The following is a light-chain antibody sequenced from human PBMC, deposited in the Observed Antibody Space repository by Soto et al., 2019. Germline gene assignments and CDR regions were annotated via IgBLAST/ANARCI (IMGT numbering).Light chain of an antibody. CDR3: GSWDGSRGAYV. CDR2: DDD. CDR1: SSNVGGNS. V-gene: IGLV1-51*01. J-gene: IGLJ1*01. Sequence: QSVLTQAPSVSAAPGQRGTISCSGRSSNVGGNSVSWYQQLPGTAPKLLLYDDDKRPSGIPDRFSGSKSGTSATLGITGFQTGDEADYYCGSWDGSRGAYVFGTGTKVTV.